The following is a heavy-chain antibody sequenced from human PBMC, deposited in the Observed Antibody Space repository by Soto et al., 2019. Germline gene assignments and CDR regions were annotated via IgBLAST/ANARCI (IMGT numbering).Heavy chain of an antibody. CDR1: GGTFTSYA. D-gene: IGHD5-12*01. CDR3: ARSEQASVRWLQFDH. J-gene: IGHJ4*02. CDR2: IIPIFGTA. V-gene: IGHV1-69*13. Sequence: SVKVSCKASGGTFTSYAISWERQAPGQGLEWMGGIIPIFGTANYAQKFQGRVTSTADESTSTAYMELSSLRSEDTAVYYCARSEQASVRWLQFDHWGQGTLVTVSS.